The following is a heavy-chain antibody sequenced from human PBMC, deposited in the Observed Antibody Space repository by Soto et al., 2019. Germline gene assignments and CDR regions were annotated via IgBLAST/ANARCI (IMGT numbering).Heavy chain of an antibody. CDR2: INYDNGNT. CDR1: GYNFIENA. J-gene: IGHJ4*02. D-gene: IGHD6-19*01. CDR3: ARDDVGSAWPY. Sequence: QVQLVQSGADVKKPGASVKVSCKTSGYNFIENAVHWVRQAPGQGLEWMGWINYDNGNTKYSRKMQGRLTISRDKSATTVYMGLSALTSEDTAVYFCARDDVGSAWPYWGQGTLVSVSS. V-gene: IGHV1-3*01.